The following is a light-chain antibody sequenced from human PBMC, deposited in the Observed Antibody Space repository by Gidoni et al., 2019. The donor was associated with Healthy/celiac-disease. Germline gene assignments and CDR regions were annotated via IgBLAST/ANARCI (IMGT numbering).Light chain of an antibody. J-gene: IGKJ2*01. CDR1: QSLLHSNGYKD. CDR2: LGS. V-gene: IGKV2-28*01. CDR3: MQALQTPLYT. Sequence: ESERTQSPLPLTVTPGEPASISCRSRQSLLHSNGYKDLDWYLQKPGQSPQLLIYLGSNRASGVPDRFSGSGSGTDFTLKISRVEAEDVGVYYCMQALQTPLYTFGQGTKLEIK.